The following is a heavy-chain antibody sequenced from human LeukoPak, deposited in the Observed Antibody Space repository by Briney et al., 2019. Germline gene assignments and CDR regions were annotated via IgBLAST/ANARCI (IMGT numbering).Heavy chain of an antibody. D-gene: IGHD3-22*01. CDR2: ISYDGSNK. CDR3: TTEGVVDYAFDI. J-gene: IGHJ3*02. Sequence: GGSLRLSCAASGFTFSSYGMHWVRQAPGKGLEWVAVISYDGSNKYYADSVKGRFTISRDNSKNTLYLQMNSLKTEDTAVYYCTTEGVVDYAFDIWGQGTMVTVSS. CDR1: GFTFSSYG. V-gene: IGHV3-30*03.